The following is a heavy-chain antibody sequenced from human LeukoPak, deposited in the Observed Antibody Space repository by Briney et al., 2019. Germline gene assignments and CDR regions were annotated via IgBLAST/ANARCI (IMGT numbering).Heavy chain of an antibody. Sequence: NTSETLSLTCTVSGGSITSYYWSWIRQSPGKGLEWISHISHSGTINYNPSLESRATISADTSKNQFSLKLSSVTAADTAVYYCARNHRDCSGDRCNVFDHWGQGTLVTVSS. CDR1: GGSITSYY. V-gene: IGHV4-59*08. CDR2: ISHSGTI. CDR3: ARNHRDCSGDRCNVFDH. D-gene: IGHD2-15*01. J-gene: IGHJ4*02.